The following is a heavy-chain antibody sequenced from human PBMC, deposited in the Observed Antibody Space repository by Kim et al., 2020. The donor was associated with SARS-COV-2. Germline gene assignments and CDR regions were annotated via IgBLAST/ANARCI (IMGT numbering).Heavy chain of an antibody. CDR2: FDPDGET. CDR3: ATAAEAGMISWFDP. V-gene: IGHV1-24*01. Sequence: ASVKVSCKVSGYTLTELSMHWVRQTPGKGLEWTGGFDPDGETIYAQKFQGRVTMTEDTSTDTAYMELSSLRSEDTAVYFCATAAEAGMISWFDPWGQGTL. D-gene: IGHD3-22*01. J-gene: IGHJ5*02. CDR1: GYTLTELS.